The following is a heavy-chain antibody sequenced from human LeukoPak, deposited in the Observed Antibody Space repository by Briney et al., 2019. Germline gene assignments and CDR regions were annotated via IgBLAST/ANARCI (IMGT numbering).Heavy chain of an antibody. CDR2: IYYSGST. D-gene: IGHD3-10*01. Sequence: PSETLSLTCTVSGGSISSSSYYWGWIRQPPGKGLEWIGSIYYSGSTYYNPSLKSRFTISVDTAKNQFSLKLSSVTAADTAVYYCARLTMVRGAWENWFDPWGQGTLVTVSS. J-gene: IGHJ5*02. CDR1: GGSISSSSYY. CDR3: ARLTMVRGAWENWFDP. V-gene: IGHV4-39*01.